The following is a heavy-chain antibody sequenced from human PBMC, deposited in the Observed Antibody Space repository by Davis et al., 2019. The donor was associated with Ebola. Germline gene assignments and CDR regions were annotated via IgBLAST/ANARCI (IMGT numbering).Heavy chain of an antibody. Sequence: MPSETLSLTCTVSGGSISSSNYYWGWIRQPPGKGLEWIGSVFYTGNTYYNSSLESRLTISVDTSKNQFSLKLSSVTAADTAVYYCARARAYNWFDPWGQGTLVTVSS. CDR3: ARARAYNWFDP. CDR2: VFYTGNT. J-gene: IGHJ5*02. CDR1: GGSISSSNYY. V-gene: IGHV4-39*01.